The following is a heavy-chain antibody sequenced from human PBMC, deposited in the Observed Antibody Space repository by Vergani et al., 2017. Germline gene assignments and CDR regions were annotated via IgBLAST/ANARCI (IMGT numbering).Heavy chain of an antibody. Sequence: QLQLQQWGAGLLKPSETLSLTCAVYGGSFSGYYWSWIRQPPGKGLEWIGEINHSGSTNYNPSLKSRVTISVDTSKNQFSLKLSSVTAADTAVYYCARLLITMVRGAYYYYYYMDVWGKGTTVTVSS. CDR3: ARLLITMVRGAYYYYYYMDV. CDR1: GGSFSGYY. CDR2: INHSGST. J-gene: IGHJ6*03. V-gene: IGHV4-34*01. D-gene: IGHD3-10*01.